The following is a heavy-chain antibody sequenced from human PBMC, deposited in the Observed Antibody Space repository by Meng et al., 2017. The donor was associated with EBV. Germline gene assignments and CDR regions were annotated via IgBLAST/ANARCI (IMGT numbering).Heavy chain of an antibody. D-gene: IGHD6-13*01. V-gene: IGHV1-69*06. CDR1: GGTFSSYA. CDR3: ARAEIAAAGRLDY. Sequence: GQLVRSGAEVTKPGSSVKVSCKASGGTFSSYAISWVRQAPGQGLEWMGGIIPIFGTANYAQKFQGRVTITADKSTSTAYMELSSLRSEDTAVYYCARAEIAAAGRLDYWGQGTLVTVSS. CDR2: IIPIFGTA. J-gene: IGHJ4*02.